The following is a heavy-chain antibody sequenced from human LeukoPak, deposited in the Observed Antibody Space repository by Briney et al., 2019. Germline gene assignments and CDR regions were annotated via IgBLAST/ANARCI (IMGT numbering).Heavy chain of an antibody. J-gene: IGHJ5*02. V-gene: IGHV4-4*07. Sequence: SETLSLTCTVSGGSISSYYWSWIRQPAGRGLEWIGRIYTSGSTNYNPSLKSRVTMSVDTSKNQFSLKLSSVTAADTAVYYCARDGEGYYGSGSYQNWFDPWGQGTLVTVSS. D-gene: IGHD3-10*01. CDR3: ARDGEGYYGSGSYQNWFDP. CDR1: GGSISSYY. CDR2: IYTSGST.